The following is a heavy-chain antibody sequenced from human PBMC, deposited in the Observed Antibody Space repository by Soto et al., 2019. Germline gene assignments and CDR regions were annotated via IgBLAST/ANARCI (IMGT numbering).Heavy chain of an antibody. V-gene: IGHV3-23*01. CDR2: ISGSGTYT. CDR1: GFTFSSYA. Sequence: EVQLLESGGGLVQPGGSLRLSCAASGFTFSSYAMSWVRQAPGKGLEWVSAISGSGTYTNYGDSVKGRFTISRDNAKNSLYLQMNSLRAEDTAVYYCVRGGSYCGGDCFDYWGQGTLVTGSS. D-gene: IGHD2-21*02. CDR3: VRGGSYCGGDCFDY. J-gene: IGHJ4*02.